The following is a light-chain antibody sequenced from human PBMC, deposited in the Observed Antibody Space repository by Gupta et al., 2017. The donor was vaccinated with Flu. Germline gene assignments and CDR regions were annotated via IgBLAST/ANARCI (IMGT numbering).Light chain of an antibody. Sequence: GTLSLSPGERATLSCRASQSVSSTCLAWYQQKPGQAPRLLIYGTSSRATGIPDRFSGSGSGTDFSLTISKLEPEDFAVYYCQQYGSSPLTFGGGTKVEIK. V-gene: IGKV3-20*01. CDR1: QSVSSTC. CDR3: QQYGSSPLT. J-gene: IGKJ4*01. CDR2: GTS.